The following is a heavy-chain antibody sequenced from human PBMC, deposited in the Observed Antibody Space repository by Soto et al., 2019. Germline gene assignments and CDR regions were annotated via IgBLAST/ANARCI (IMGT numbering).Heavy chain of an antibody. V-gene: IGHV3-11*01. CDR1: GFTFSDEN. CDR2: ICVGGSDI. D-gene: IGHD2-2*01. CDR3: ARDSDCHSTSCFFPPHV. J-gene: IGHJ6*02. Sequence: GGSLRLSCSASGFTFSDENMSWVRQGPGKGLEWVSVICVGGSDIFYADSVQGRFSISRDNAKNSLFLEMNSLRVEDTAVYYCARDSDCHSTSCFFPPHVWGQGTTVTVSS.